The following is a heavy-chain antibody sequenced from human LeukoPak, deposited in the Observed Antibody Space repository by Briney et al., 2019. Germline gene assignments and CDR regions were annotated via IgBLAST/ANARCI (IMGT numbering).Heavy chain of an antibody. CDR1: GYTFTGYY. Sequence: ASVKVSCKASGYTFTGYYMHWVRQAPGQGLEWMGWINPNSGGTNYAQKFQGRVTMTRDTSICTAYMELSRLRSDDTAVYYCARFSKPGVVITYYFDYWGQGTLVTVSS. V-gene: IGHV1-2*02. D-gene: IGHD3-3*01. J-gene: IGHJ4*02. CDR3: ARFSKPGVVITYYFDY. CDR2: INPNSGGT.